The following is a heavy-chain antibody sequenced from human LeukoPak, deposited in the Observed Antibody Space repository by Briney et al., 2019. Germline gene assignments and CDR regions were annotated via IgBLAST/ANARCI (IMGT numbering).Heavy chain of an antibody. CDR2: ISGSGGST. Sequence: GGSLRLSCAASGFAFSSYAMSWVRQAPGKGLEWVSAISGSGGSTYYADSVKGRFTISRDISKNTLYLQMNSLRAEDTAVYYCAKLRAVVRGPFDYWGQGTLITVSS. CDR3: AKLRAVVRGPFDY. D-gene: IGHD3-22*01. J-gene: IGHJ4*02. V-gene: IGHV3-23*01. CDR1: GFAFSSYA.